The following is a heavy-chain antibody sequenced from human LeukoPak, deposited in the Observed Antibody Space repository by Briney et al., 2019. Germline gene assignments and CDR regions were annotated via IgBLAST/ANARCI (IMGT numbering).Heavy chain of an antibody. D-gene: IGHD2-21*02. CDR3: ARSVVVTATLRYHYGMDV. CDR2: IYYTGST. CDR1: GGSISSLC. Sequence: SETLSLTCSVSGGSISSLCWSWIRQPPGKGLEWIGYIYYTGSTNYNPSLKSRVTMFVDMYKNQFSLRLSSVTAADTAVYYCARSVVVTATLRYHYGMDVWGQGITVAVSS. V-gene: IGHV4-59*08. J-gene: IGHJ6*02.